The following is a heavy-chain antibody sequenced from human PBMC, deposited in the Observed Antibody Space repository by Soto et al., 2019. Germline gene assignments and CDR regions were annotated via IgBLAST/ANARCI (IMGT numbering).Heavy chain of an antibody. CDR3: ARRYGASFDY. Sequence: PSLTLSLTCTVADGCIISYYWSWIRQPPGKGLEWIGYIYYSGSTNYNPSLKSRVTISVDTSKNQFSLKLSSVTAADTAVYYCARRYGASFDYWGQGTLVTVSS. D-gene: IGHD4-17*01. J-gene: IGHJ4*02. CDR2: IYYSGST. CDR1: DGCIISYY. V-gene: IGHV4-59*01.